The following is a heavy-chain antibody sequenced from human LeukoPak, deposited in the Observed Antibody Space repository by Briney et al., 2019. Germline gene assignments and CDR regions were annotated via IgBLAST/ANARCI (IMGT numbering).Heavy chain of an antibody. V-gene: IGHV4-61*02. Sequence: SETLSLTCTVSGDSISSGDYYWSWIRQPAGKGLEWIGRISSSGSTNYNPSLESRVTISVDTSKNQFSLKMSSVTAADTAVYYCARMDYYESSGPVYWGQGTLVTVSS. D-gene: IGHD3-22*01. J-gene: IGHJ4*02. CDR1: GDSISSGDYY. CDR3: ARMDYYESSGPVY. CDR2: ISSSGST.